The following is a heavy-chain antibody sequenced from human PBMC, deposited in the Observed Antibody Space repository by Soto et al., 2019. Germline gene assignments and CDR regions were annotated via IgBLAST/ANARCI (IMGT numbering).Heavy chain of an antibody. CDR1: GYTFTSYG. Sequence: ASVKVSCKASGYTFTSYGISWVRQAPGQGLEWMGWNSAYNGNTNYAQKLQGRVTMTTDTSTSTAYMELRSLRSDDTAVYYCARYNDYSNPDREYYYYYYYMDVWGKGTTVTVSS. D-gene: IGHD4-4*01. J-gene: IGHJ6*03. CDR3: ARYNDYSNPDREYYYYYYYMDV. V-gene: IGHV1-18*01. CDR2: NSAYNGNT.